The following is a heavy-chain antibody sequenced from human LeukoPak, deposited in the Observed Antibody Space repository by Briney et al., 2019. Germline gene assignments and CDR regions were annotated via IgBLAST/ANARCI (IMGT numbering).Heavy chain of an antibody. V-gene: IGHV4-39*07. J-gene: IGHJ4*02. D-gene: IGHD1-26*01. Sequence: PSETLSLTCTVSGGSISSSSYYWGWIRQPPGKGLEWIGSIYYSGSTYYNPSLKSRVTISVDTSKNQFSLKLSSVTAADTAVYYCARGGGSYSGYYFDYWGQGTLVTVSS. CDR2: IYYSGST. CDR3: ARGGGSYSGYYFDY. CDR1: GGSISSSSYY.